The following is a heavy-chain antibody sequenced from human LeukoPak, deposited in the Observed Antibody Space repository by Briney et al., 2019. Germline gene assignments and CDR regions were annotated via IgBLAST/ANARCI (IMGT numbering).Heavy chain of an antibody. V-gene: IGHV4-34*01. CDR2: ISDTGTT. D-gene: IGHD3-22*01. CDR3: ARGQGVTLIKVGKNWFDP. Sequence: GSLRLSCAASGFTFSSYSMNWIRQTPGKGLEWIGEISDTGTTNITPSLRRRVSLSIDTSKNQFSLDMGSMTAADTGVYFCARGQGVTLIKVGKNWFDPWSQGTPVIVSP. CDR1: GFTFSSYS. J-gene: IGHJ5*02.